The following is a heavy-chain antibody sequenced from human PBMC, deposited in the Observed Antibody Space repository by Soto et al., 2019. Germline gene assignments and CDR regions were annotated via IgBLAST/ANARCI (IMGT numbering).Heavy chain of an antibody. CDR3: ARGDRYSGSFSDYFDP. Sequence: SETLSLTCIVSGASISTGGYSWSWIRQPPGKGPEWIGYIYESGRTYYKPSLKSRASISMDKSRNQFSVRLTSVTAADTAVYFCARGDRYSGSFSDYFDPWGQGTLVTV. CDR2: IYESGRT. J-gene: IGHJ5*02. V-gene: IGHV4-30-2*01. CDR1: GASISTGGYS. D-gene: IGHD1-26*01.